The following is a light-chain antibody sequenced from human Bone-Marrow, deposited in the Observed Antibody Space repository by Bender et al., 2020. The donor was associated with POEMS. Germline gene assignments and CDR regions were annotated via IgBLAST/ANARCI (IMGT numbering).Light chain of an antibody. Sequence: YVLTQPPSVSVAAGESARITCGGDLIGSKSVHWYQRKPGQAPVLVVFDDSERPSGIPDRFSGSRSGNTASLTISGLQAEDEADYYCSSYTGSSTWVFGGGTKLTVL. V-gene: IGLV3-21*02. J-gene: IGLJ3*02. CDR1: LIGSKS. CDR2: DDS. CDR3: SSYTGSSTWV.